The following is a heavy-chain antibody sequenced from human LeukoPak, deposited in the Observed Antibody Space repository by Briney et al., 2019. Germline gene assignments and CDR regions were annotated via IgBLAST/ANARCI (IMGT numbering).Heavy chain of an antibody. CDR1: GGSISSYY. D-gene: IGHD4-23*01. CDR2: INHSGST. CDR3: ARDAYGGNSNYWYFDL. J-gene: IGHJ2*01. Sequence: SETLSLTCTVSGGSISSYYWSWIRQPPGKGLEWIGEINHSGSTNYNPSLKSRVTISVDTSKNQFSLKLSSVTAADTAVYYCARDAYGGNSNYWYFDLWGRGTLVTVSS. V-gene: IGHV4-34*01.